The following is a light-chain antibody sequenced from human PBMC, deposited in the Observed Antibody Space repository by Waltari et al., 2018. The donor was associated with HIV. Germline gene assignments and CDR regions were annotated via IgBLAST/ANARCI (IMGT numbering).Light chain of an antibody. Sequence: SYELTQPPSVSVSPGQTARSTCSGDALPKQYVYLYQQKPGQAPVLGLYKDIERPLGIPERFSGSSSGTTVTLTISGVQAEDGADYFCQSADSSGTFVVFGGGTKLTVL. CDR2: KDI. V-gene: IGLV3-25*03. CDR1: ALPKQY. CDR3: QSADSSGTFVV. J-gene: IGLJ2*01.